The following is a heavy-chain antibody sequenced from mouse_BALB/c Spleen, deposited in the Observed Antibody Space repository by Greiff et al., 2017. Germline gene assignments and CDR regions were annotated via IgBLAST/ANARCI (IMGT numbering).Heavy chain of an antibody. J-gene: IGHJ3*01. D-gene: IGHD2-14*01. V-gene: IGHV5-6-4*01. CDR1: GFTFSSYT. CDR3: TRDTYRYDGSWFAY. CDR2: ISSGGSYT. Sequence: DVKLVESGGGLVKPGGSLKLSCAASGFTFSSYTMSWVRQTPEKRLEWVATISSGGSYTYYPDSVKGRFTISRDNAKNTLYLQMSSLKSEDTAMYYCTRDTYRYDGSWFAYWGQGTLVTVSA.